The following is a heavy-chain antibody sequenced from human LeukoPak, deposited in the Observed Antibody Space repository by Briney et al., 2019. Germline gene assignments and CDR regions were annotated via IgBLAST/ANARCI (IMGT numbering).Heavy chain of an antibody. CDR1: GYTFTFTNYG. Sequence: ASVKVSCKASGYTFTFTNYGMSWVRQTPEQGLEWMGWVGPYSTYANYGQKFQGRVTLTTDTSTTTYYMELRSLRSDDTAVYYCFREDKYLGPFYYLGQGTLVAVSS. V-gene: IGHV1-18*01. J-gene: IGHJ4*02. D-gene: IGHD2/OR15-2a*01. CDR2: VGPYSTYA. CDR3: FREDKYLGPFYY.